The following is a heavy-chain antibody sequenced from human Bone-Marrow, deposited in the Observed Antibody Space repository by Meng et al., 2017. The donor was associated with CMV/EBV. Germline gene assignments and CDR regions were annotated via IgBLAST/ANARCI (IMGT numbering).Heavy chain of an antibody. CDR2: IYYSGST. CDR1: GGSISSSSYY. Sequence: VSGGSISSSSYYWGWIRQPPGKGLEWIGSIYYSGSTYYNPSLKSRVTISVDTSKNQFSLKLSSVTAADTAVYYCARLYDSSTEYFQHWGQGTPVTVSS. V-gene: IGHV4-39*07. J-gene: IGHJ1*01. D-gene: IGHD3-22*01. CDR3: ARLYDSSTEYFQH.